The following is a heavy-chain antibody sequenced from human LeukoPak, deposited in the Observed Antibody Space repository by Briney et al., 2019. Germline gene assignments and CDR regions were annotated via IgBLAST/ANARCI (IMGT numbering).Heavy chain of an antibody. Sequence: ASVKVSCKASGYTFTSYGISWVRQAPGQGLEWMGIIYPDDSDTRYSPSFQGQVTITADKSISTAYLQWSSLKASDNAMYYCARQRRSSGWPNDYWGQGTLVTVSS. CDR3: ARQRRSSGWPNDY. J-gene: IGHJ4*02. CDR1: GYTFTSYG. D-gene: IGHD6-19*01. CDR2: IYPDDSDT. V-gene: IGHV5-51*01.